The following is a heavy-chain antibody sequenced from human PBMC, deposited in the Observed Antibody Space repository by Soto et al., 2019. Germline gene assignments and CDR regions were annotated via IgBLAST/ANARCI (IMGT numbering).Heavy chain of an antibody. D-gene: IGHD2-15*01. Sequence: EVQLVGSGGGLVQPGTSLRLSCAASGFTFADYAMHWVRQPPGKGLEWVSSINWNSVTTRYSGTVKGRFTISRDNAHNPALFEMNSLGPEDTALYYRVKGFNSGGNSGSDFEIWGHGKMVTVSS. CDR1: GFTFADYA. CDR2: INWNSVTT. CDR3: VKGFNSGGNSGSDFEI. J-gene: IGHJ3*02. V-gene: IGHV3-9*01.